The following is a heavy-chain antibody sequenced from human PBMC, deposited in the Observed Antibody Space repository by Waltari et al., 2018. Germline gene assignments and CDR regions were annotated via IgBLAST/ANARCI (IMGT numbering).Heavy chain of an antibody. Sequence: QVQLQESGPGLVKPSETLSLTCAVSGYSISSGYYWGWIRQPPGKGLEWIGSIYHSGRTYYTPSLKSRVTISVDTSKNQFSLKLSSVTAADTAVYYCARLDGSGSYALGYWGQGTLVTVSS. CDR2: IYHSGRT. V-gene: IGHV4-38-2*01. J-gene: IGHJ4*02. D-gene: IGHD3-10*01. CDR1: GYSISSGYY. CDR3: ARLDGSGSYALGY.